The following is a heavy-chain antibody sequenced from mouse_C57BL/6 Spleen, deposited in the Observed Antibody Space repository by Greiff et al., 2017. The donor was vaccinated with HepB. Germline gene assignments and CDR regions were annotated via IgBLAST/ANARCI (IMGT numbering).Heavy chain of an antibody. V-gene: IGHV5-4*01. CDR3: ERDYHNRGYAMDY. CDR1: GFTFSSYA. Sequence: DVKLVESGGGLVKPGGSLKLSCAASGFTFSSYAMSWVRQTPEKRLEWVATISDGGSYTYYPDNVKGRFTISRDNAKNNLYLQMSHLKSEDTAMYYCERDYHNRGYAMDYWGQGTSVTVSS. J-gene: IGHJ4*01. CDR2: ISDGGSYT. D-gene: IGHD1-3*01.